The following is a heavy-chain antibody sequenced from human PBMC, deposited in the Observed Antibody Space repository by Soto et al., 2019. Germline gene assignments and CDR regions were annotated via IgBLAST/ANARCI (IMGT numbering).Heavy chain of an antibody. D-gene: IGHD6-13*01. J-gene: IGHJ4*02. Sequence: SVKVSCKASGGTFSSYAISWVRQAPGQGLEWMGRIIPIFGTANYAQKFQGRVTITADESTSTAYMELSSLRSEYTAVYYCARVVSSSWYVDYWGQGTLVTVSS. CDR2: IIPIFGTA. CDR1: GGTFSSYA. CDR3: ARVVSSSWYVDY. V-gene: IGHV1-69*13.